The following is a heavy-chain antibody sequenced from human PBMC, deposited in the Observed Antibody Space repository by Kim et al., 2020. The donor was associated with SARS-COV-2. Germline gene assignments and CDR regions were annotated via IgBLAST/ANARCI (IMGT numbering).Heavy chain of an antibody. CDR1: GYSFTTYW. V-gene: IGHV5-51*01. J-gene: IGHJ4*02. CDR2: IYPGDSDT. CDR3: VKTYSSHSEGRDYFDY. D-gene: IGHD3-22*01. Sequence: GESLKISCKGSGYSFTTYWIGWVRQMPGKGLEWMGIIYPGDSDTRYSPSFQGQVTISADKSISTAFLRWNSLKASDTAIYYCVKTYSSHSEGRDYFDYWGQGTLVTVSS.